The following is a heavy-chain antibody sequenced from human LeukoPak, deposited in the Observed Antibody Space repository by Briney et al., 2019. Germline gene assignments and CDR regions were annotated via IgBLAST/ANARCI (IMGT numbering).Heavy chain of an antibody. V-gene: IGHV3-23*01. D-gene: IGHD4-11*01. CDR2: ISGSGGST. CDR1: GFIFNISA. CDR3: ARGLQGP. Sequence: GGSLRLSCATSGFIFNISAMNWVRQAPGKGLEWVSAISGSGGSTYYADSVKGRFTLSRDNSKNTLYLQMNSLRAEDTAVYYCARGLQGPWGQGTLVTVSS. J-gene: IGHJ5*02.